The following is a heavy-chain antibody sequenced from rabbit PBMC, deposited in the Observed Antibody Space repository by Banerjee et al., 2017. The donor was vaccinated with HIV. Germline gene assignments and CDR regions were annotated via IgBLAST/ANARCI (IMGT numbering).Heavy chain of an antibody. CDR2: ISTKIGST. CDR1: GFSFSSDYY. CDR3: ARNLCNGGGGGV. J-gene: IGHJ2*01. D-gene: IGHD4-1*01. V-gene: IGHV1S45*01. Sequence: QEQLEESGGGLVKPGASLTLTCTASGFSFSSDYYMCWVRQAPGKGLEWIAFISTKIGSTWYASWAKGRFTISKTSSTTMTLQLNSLTAADTATYFCARNLCNGGGGGVWGQGTLVTVS.